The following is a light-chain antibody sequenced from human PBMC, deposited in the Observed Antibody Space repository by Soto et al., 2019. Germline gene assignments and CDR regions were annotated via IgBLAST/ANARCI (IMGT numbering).Light chain of an antibody. Sequence: VAPAETVQHYCRASQSVSSNLAWYQQKPGQAPRLLIYGTSTRATGIPARFSGSGSGTEFTLTISSLEPEDSAVYYCQQHLGRHTYGQGTKVDI. CDR2: GTS. CDR3: QQHLGRHT. J-gene: IGKJ1*01. V-gene: IGKV3-15*01. CDR1: QSVSSN.